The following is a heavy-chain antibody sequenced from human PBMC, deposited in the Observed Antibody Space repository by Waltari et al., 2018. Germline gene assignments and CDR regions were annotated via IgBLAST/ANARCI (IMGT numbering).Heavy chain of an antibody. CDR2: INHSGST. V-gene: IGHV4-34*01. Sequence: QVQLQQLGAGLLKPSETLSLTCAVYGGSFSGYYWSWIRQPPGKGLEWIGEINHSGSTNSTPSPKSRVTIPVDPSKNQFALKLSSVTAADTALYYCAGSPELHGELFEDNWFDPWGQGTLVTVSS. CDR3: AGSPELHGELFEDNWFDP. J-gene: IGHJ5*02. CDR1: GGSFSGYY. D-gene: IGHD3-10*01.